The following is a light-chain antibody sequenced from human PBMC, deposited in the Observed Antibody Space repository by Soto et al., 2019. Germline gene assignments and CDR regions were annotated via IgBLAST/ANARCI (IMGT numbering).Light chain of an antibody. CDR1: SGHSSYI. Sequence: QPVLTQSSSASASLGSSVKLTCTLSSGHSSYIIAWHQQQPGKAPRYLMKLEGSGSYNKGSGVPDRFSGSSSGADRYLTIPNLPSEDEADYYCETWDSNIHKVFGGGTKLTVL. CDR3: ETWDSNIHKV. CDR2: LEGSGSY. V-gene: IGLV4-60*03. J-gene: IGLJ3*02.